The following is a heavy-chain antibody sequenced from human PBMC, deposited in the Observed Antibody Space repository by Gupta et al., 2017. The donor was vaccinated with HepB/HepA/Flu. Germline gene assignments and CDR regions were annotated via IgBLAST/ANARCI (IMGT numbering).Heavy chain of an antibody. J-gene: IGHJ5*02. CDR3: AHSVTVPGSADWFDP. CDR2: IYWDDDE. Sequence: QITLKESGPMLVKPTQNLTLTCTFSGLSLSTSGVGVGWIRQPPGKALEWLALIYWDDDERYSPSLQNRLTITKDTSKNQVVRTMTNMDPVDTATYYCAHSVTVPGSADWFDPWGQGTLVTVSS. D-gene: IGHD6-19*01. CDR1: GLSLSTSGVG. V-gene: IGHV2-5*02.